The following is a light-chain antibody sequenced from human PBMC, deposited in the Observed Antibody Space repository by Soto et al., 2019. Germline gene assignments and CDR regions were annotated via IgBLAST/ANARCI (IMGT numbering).Light chain of an antibody. J-gene: IGKJ1*01. CDR2: DAS. CDR3: QQYDTSPT. Sequence: EIVLTQSPGTLSLSPGERATLSCRASQSVSSSYLAWYQQKPGQAPRLLIYDASSRATGIPDRFSGSGSGTDFTLTISRLEPEDFAVYHCQQYDTSPTFGQGTKV. V-gene: IGKV3-20*01. CDR1: QSVSSSY.